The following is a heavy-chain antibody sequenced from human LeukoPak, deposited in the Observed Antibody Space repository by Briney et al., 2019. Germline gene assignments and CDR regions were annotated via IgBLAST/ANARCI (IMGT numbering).Heavy chain of an antibody. CDR2: ISAYDGHT. V-gene: IGHV1-18*01. Sequence: ASVKVSCKASGYTFSSYGIAWVRQATGQGLEWVGWISAYDGHTDYAQKLQGRVTMTTDTSTRTAYMELRSLRSDDTAVYDCARDYRRITMIADLNYYYGMDVWGQGTMVTVSS. D-gene: IGHD3-22*01. CDR3: ARDYRRITMIADLNYYYGMDV. CDR1: GYTFSSYG. J-gene: IGHJ6*02.